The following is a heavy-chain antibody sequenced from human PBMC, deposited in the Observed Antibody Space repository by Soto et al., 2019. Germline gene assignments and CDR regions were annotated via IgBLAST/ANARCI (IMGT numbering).Heavy chain of an antibody. Sequence: AASVKVSCKASGYTFTGYYMHWVRQAPGQGLEWMGWINPNSGGTNYAQKFQGWVTMTRDTSISTAYMELSRLRSDDTAVYYCARDRCSSTSCRLDIWGQGTMVTVSS. V-gene: IGHV1-2*04. CDR1: GYTFTGYY. D-gene: IGHD2-2*01. CDR3: ARDRCSSTSCRLDI. J-gene: IGHJ3*02. CDR2: INPNSGGT.